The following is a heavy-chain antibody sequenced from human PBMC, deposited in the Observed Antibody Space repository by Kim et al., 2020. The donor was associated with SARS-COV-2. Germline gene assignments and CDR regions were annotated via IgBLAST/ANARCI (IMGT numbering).Heavy chain of an antibody. D-gene: IGHD5-18*01. Sequence: TNHAQKRQGRVTMTTDTSTSTAYMELRSLRSDDTAVYYCARSPGTASMDVWGQGTTVTVSS. CDR3: ARSPGTASMDV. CDR2: T. V-gene: IGHV1-18*01. J-gene: IGHJ6*02.